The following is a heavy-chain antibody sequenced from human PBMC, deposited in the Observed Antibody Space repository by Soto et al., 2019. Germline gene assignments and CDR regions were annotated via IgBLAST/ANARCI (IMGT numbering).Heavy chain of an antibody. CDR1: GYTFTGYY. J-gene: IGHJ3*02. Sequence: GASVKVSCKASGYTFTGYYMHWVRQAPEQGLEWMGWINPNSGGTNYAQKFQGWVTMTRDTSISTAYMELSRLRSDDTAVYYCARGPSAYLFEWSGYYPGRAFDIWGQGTMVTVSS. CDR3: ARGPSAYLFEWSGYYPGRAFDI. D-gene: IGHD3-3*01. CDR2: INPNSGGT. V-gene: IGHV1-2*04.